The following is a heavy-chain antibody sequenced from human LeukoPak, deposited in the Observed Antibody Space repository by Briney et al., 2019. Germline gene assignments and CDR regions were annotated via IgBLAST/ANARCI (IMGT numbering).Heavy chain of an antibody. CDR3: ARHQGGSSWGFDP. J-gene: IGHJ5*02. Sequence: SSETLSLTCTVSGGSLSSYYWSWIRQPPGKGLEWIGYIYYSGTTKYNPSLKSRVTISVDTSKNQFSLKLSSVTAADTAVYYCARHQGGSSWGFDPWGQGILVTVSS. CDR2: IYYSGTT. V-gene: IGHV4-59*08. D-gene: IGHD3-10*01. CDR1: GGSLSSYY.